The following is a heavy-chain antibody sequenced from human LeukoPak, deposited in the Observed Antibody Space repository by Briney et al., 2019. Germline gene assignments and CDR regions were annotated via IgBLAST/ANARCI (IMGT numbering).Heavy chain of an antibody. J-gene: IGHJ4*02. CDR3: ARGGRSGSHDKFDY. Sequence: GGSLRLSCAASGFTFSSYAMHWVRQASGKGLEFVSGISSDGDRTYYVSSVRGRFIISGDNSKNTLGLQMGSLRGDDMAVYYCARGGRSGSHDKFDYWGQGTLVTVSS. D-gene: IGHD1-26*01. V-gene: IGHV3-64*01. CDR1: GFTFSSYA. CDR2: ISSDGDRT.